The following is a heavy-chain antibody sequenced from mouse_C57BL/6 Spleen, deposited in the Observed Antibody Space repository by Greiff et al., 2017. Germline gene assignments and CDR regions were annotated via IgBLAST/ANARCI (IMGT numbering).Heavy chain of an antibody. CDR2: INPSNGGT. V-gene: IGHV1-53*01. CDR1: GYTFNSYW. J-gene: IGHJ2*01. Sequence: QVQLQQPGPELVKPGASVKLSCKASGYTFNSYWMHWVKQRPGQGLEWIGNINPSNGGTNYNEKFKGKATLTVDKSSSTAYMHLSSRTSEDSAISYGARRLAIDYWGQGTPLTVSS. CDR3: ARRLAIDY. D-gene: IGHD4-1*01.